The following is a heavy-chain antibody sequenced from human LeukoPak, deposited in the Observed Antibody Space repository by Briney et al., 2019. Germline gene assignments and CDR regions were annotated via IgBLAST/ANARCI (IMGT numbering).Heavy chain of an antibody. J-gene: IGHJ4*02. V-gene: IGHV1-69*13. CDR1: GGTFSSYA. Sequence: GASVKVSCKASGGTFSSYAISWVRQAPGQGLEWMGGIIPIFGTANYAQKFQGRVTITADESTSTAYMELSSLRSEDTAVYYCANEVSRYSREDYWGQGTLVTVSS. CDR2: IIPIFGTA. D-gene: IGHD4-11*01. CDR3: ANEVSRYSREDY.